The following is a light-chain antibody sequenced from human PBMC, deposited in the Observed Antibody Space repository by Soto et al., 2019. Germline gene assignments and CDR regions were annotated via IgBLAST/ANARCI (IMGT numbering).Light chain of an antibody. J-gene: IGLJ1*01. Sequence: QSALTQPASVSGSPGQSITISCTGTSSDVGGYNYVSWYQQHPGKVPRLIIYEVTNRPSGISNRFSGSKSGNTASLTISGLQAADEADYYCSLYTSENTYVFGTGTKVTVL. CDR1: SSDVGGYNY. CDR2: EVT. CDR3: SLYTSENTYV. V-gene: IGLV2-14*01.